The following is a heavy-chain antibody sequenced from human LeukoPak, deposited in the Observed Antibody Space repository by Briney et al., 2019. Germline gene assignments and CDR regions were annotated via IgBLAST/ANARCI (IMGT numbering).Heavy chain of an antibody. D-gene: IGHD6-13*01. CDR3: ARSGSGSSWYGGTMWSFGI. Sequence: GASVKVSCKASGYTFSGYYIHWVRQAPGQGLEWMGRIIPKSGDSKYTQKFQGRVAMTRDTSITTAYMELTRLTSDDTAVYFCARSGSGSSWYGGTMWSFGIWGQGTLVTVSS. J-gene: IGHJ3*02. CDR1: GYTFSGYY. CDR2: IIPKSGDS. V-gene: IGHV1-2*06.